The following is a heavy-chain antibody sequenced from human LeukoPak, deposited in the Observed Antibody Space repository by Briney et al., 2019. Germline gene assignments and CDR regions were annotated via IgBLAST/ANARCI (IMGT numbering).Heavy chain of an antibody. Sequence: SETLSLTCTLSGGSISTYYWSWIRQPPGKGLEWIGSIYYSGSTYYNPSLKSRVTISVDTSKNQFSLKLSSVTAADTAVYYCARHGKEQWLEDPFDYWGQGTLVTVSS. D-gene: IGHD6-19*01. CDR1: GGSISTYY. V-gene: IGHV4-39*01. J-gene: IGHJ4*02. CDR3: ARHGKEQWLEDPFDY. CDR2: IYYSGST.